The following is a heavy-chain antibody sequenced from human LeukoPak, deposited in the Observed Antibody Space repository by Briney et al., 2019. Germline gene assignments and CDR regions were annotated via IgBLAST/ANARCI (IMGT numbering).Heavy chain of an antibody. J-gene: IGHJ4*02. CDR1: GFTFSSYA. V-gene: IGHV3-30*04. D-gene: IGHD2-15*01. Sequence: PGGSLRLSCAASGFTFSSYAMHWVRQAPGKGLEWVAVISYDGSNKYYADSVKGRFTISRDNSKNTLYLQMNSLRAEDTAVYYCARANIVVVVAAPDYWGQGTLVTVSS. CDR3: ARANIVVVVAAPDY. CDR2: ISYDGSNK.